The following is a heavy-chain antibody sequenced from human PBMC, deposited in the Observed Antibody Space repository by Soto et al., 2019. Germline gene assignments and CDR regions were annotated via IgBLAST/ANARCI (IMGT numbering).Heavy chain of an antibody. Sequence: QVQLVQSGAEVKKPGASVKVSCKASGYTFTSYGISWVRQAPGQGLEWMGWISAYNGNTKYAEKLKRRVTMTTDTSTSTAYMEVRSLRSDDTAVYYCARDLAVGLVDYWGQGTLVTVSS. V-gene: IGHV1-18*01. CDR2: ISAYNGNT. J-gene: IGHJ4*02. CDR3: ARDLAVGLVDY. D-gene: IGHD6-19*01. CDR1: GYTFTSYG.